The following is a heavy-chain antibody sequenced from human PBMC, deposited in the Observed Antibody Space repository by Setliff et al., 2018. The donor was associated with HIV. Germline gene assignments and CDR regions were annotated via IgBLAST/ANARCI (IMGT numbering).Heavy chain of an antibody. CDR2: VYYSGST. Sequence: SETLSLTCSVSGGPIEFSSYYWGWIRQPPGKGLEWIGSVYYSGSTYYNPSLKSRLTISVDMSTNKFSLKLSSVTAADTAVYYCARLRGLNLEPFDYWGQGTLVTVSS. CDR1: GGPIEFSSYY. J-gene: IGHJ4*02. CDR3: ARLRGLNLEPFDY. V-gene: IGHV4-39*01. D-gene: IGHD1-1*01.